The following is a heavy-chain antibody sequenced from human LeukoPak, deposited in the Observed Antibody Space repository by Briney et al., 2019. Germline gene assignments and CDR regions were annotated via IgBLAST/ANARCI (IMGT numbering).Heavy chain of an antibody. V-gene: IGHV1-18*01. CDR3: ARESHVTREDY. J-gene: IGHJ4*02. CDR1: GYTFTSYG. CDR2: ISANDGNT. Sequence: ASVKVSCKASGYTFTSYGISWVRQAPGQGLERMGWISANDGNTDYPQKLQGRVTMTTDTSTSTAYMELRSLRSDDTAVYYCARESHVTREDYWGQGTLVTVSS. D-gene: IGHD3-10*01.